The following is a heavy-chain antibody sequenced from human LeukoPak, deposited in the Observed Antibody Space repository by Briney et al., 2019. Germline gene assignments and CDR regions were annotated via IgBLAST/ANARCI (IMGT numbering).Heavy chain of an antibody. CDR2: IPSTTTNI. Sequence: KAGGSLRLSCAASGFTFSDYNMNWVRQSPGKGLEWVSSIPSTTTNIYYADSVKGRFTISRDNAKNSLYLQMNSLRAEDTAVYYCARAPRYNWNFENYGMDVWGQGTTVTVSS. V-gene: IGHV3-21*01. D-gene: IGHD1-7*01. CDR3: ARAPRYNWNFENYGMDV. J-gene: IGHJ6*02. CDR1: GFTFSDYN.